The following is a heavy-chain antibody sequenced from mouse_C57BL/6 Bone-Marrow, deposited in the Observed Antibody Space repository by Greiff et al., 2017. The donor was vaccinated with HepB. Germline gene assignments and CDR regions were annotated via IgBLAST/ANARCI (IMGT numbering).Heavy chain of an antibody. D-gene: IGHD1-1*01. Sequence: EVKLVESGAELVRPGASVKLSCTASGFNIKDDYMHWVKQRPEQGLEWIGWIDPENGDTEYASKFQGKATITADTSSNTAYLQLSSLTSEDTAVYYCTTYITTVVASEAWFAYWGQGTLVTVSA. J-gene: IGHJ3*01. CDR3: TTYITTVVASEAWFAY. V-gene: IGHV14-4*01. CDR2: IDPENGDT. CDR1: GFNIKDDY.